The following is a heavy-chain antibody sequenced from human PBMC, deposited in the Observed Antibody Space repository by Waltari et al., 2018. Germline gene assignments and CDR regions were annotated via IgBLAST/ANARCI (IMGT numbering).Heavy chain of an antibody. CDR2: IYYSGST. Sequence: QVQLQESGPGLVKPSETLSLTCTVSGGSIRSHYWSWIRQPPGKGLEWIGYIYYSGSTNYNPSLKSRVTISVDTSKNQFSLKLSSVTAADTAVYYCASKGRGGLLTYDDAFDIWGQGTMVTVSS. CDR1: GGSIRSHY. CDR3: ASKGRGGLLTYDDAFDI. V-gene: IGHV4-59*11. J-gene: IGHJ3*02. D-gene: IGHD2-15*01.